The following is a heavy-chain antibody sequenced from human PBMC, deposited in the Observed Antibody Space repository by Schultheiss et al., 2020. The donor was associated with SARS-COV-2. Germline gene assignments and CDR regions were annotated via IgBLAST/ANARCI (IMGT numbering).Heavy chain of an antibody. CDR1: GYTFSSYA. V-gene: IGHV3-74*03. D-gene: IGHD5-18*01. CDR2: INSDGSST. J-gene: IGHJ3*02. CDR3: ARVEVVPAAMWIHDAFDI. Sequence: GESLKISCSASGYTFSSYAMHWVRQPPGKGLVWLSRINSDGSSTMYADSVMGRFTISRDNAKNSLYLQMNSLRAEDTAVYYCARVEVVPAAMWIHDAFDIWGQGTMVTV.